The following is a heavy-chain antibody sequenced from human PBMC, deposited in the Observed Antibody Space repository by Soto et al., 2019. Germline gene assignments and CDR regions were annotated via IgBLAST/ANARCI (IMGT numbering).Heavy chain of an antibody. V-gene: IGHV4-34*01. J-gene: IGHJ4*02. Sequence: AGTLSLTRAVYGGSFSGYYWSWIRQPPGKGLEWIGEINHSGSTNYNPSLKSRVTISVDTSKNQFSLKLSSVTAADTAVYYCARGRSGGSCYSVFTSCGLTFDYWGQGTLVTVSS. CDR3: ARGRSGGSCYSVFTSCGLTFDY. CDR2: INHSGST. CDR1: GGSFSGYY. D-gene: IGHD2-15*01.